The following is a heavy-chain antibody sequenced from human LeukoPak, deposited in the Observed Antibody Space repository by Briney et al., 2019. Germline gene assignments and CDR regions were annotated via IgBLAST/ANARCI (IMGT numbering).Heavy chain of an antibody. CDR2: IYSGGST. V-gene: IGHV3-66*01. CDR3: ASPWVAGNAFDI. CDR1: EFSVGGNY. Sequence: GGSLRLSCAASEFSVGGNYMTWVRQAPGKGLEWVSLIYSGGSTYYADSVKGRFTISRDNAKNSLYLQMNSLRAEDTAVYYCASPWVAGNAFDIWGQATMVTVSS. J-gene: IGHJ3*02. D-gene: IGHD6-19*01.